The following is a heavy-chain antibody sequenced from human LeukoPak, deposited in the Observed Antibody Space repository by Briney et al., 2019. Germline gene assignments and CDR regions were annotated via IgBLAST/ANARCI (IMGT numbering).Heavy chain of an antibody. CDR3: ARDSTIPITMVRGAINWFDY. CDR2: IIPTFGTA. CDR1: GGTFSSYA. Sequence: GASVKVSCKASGGTFSSYAISWVRQAPGQGLEWMGRIIPTFGTANYAQKFQGRVTITTDESTSTAYMELSSLRSEDTAVYYCARDSTIPITMVRGAINWFDYWGQGTLVTVSS. J-gene: IGHJ4*02. D-gene: IGHD3-10*01. V-gene: IGHV1-69*05.